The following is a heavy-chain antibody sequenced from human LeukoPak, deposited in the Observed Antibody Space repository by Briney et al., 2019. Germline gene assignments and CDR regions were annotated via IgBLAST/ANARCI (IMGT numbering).Heavy chain of an antibody. V-gene: IGHV1-2*02. Sequence: ASVKVSCKASGYTFTGYYMHWVRQAPGQGLEWMGWINPNSGGTNYAQKFQGRVTMTRDTSISTAYMELSRLRSDDTAVYYCARGSSSIAGHSYYYYLDGWGKGTTVTVSS. D-gene: IGHD6-6*01. CDR2: INPNSGGT. CDR1: GYTFTGYY. J-gene: IGHJ6*03. CDR3: ARGSSSIAGHSYYYYLDG.